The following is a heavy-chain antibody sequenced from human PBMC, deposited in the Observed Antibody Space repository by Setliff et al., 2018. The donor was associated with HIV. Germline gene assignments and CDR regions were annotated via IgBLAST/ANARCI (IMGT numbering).Heavy chain of an antibody. CDR2: IIPIIGIT. CDR1: GGTFSSYA. V-gene: IGHV1-69*10. Sequence: ASVKVSCKASGGTFSSYAISWVRQAPGQGLEWMGGIIPIIGITNQAQKFQGRVTITADKSTNTAYMELSSLRSEDTAIYYCARDTGRWLYPTPLGYWGQGTLVTVSS. J-gene: IGHJ4*02. CDR3: ARDTGRWLYPTPLGY. D-gene: IGHD6-19*01.